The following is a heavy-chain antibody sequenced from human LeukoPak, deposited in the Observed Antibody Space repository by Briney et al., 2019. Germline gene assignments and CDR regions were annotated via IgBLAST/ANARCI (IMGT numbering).Heavy chain of an antibody. CDR3: ARVLEGSSGQHWYFDL. CDR2: INHSGST. Sequence: SETLSLTCAVYGGSFSGYYWSWIRQPPGKGLEWIGEINHSGSTNYNPSLKSRVTISVDTSKKQFSLKLSSVTAADTAVYYCARVLEGSSGQHWYFDLWGRGTLVAVSS. V-gene: IGHV4-34*01. CDR1: GGSFSGYY. D-gene: IGHD6-19*01. J-gene: IGHJ2*01.